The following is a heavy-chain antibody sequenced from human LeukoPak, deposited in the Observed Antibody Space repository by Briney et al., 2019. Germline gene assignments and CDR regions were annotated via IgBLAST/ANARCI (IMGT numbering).Heavy chain of an antibody. J-gene: IGHJ4*02. CDR1: GFTFRNFG. Sequence: GTSLRLSCAASGFTFRNFGVHWVRLAPGKGLEWVAVIWYDGSNKYYADSVKGRFTISRENSKNTLYLQINSLRVEDTAVYYCARDLRSARYDYWGQGNPVIVSS. CDR3: ARDLRSARYDY. CDR2: IWYDGSNK. V-gene: IGHV3-33*01. D-gene: IGHD3-9*01.